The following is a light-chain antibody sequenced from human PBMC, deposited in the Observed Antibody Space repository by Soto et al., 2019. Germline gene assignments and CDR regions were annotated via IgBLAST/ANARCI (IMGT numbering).Light chain of an antibody. CDR3: QQYGSSPLT. J-gene: IGKJ4*01. CDR1: QSVRSNY. V-gene: IGKV3-20*01. CDR2: DAS. Sequence: EIVLTQSPDTLSLSPGERATLSCRASQSVRSNYFAWYQQKPGQAPRFLIYDASSRATGIPDRFSGSGSGTDFTLTISRLEPEEFAVYYCQQYGSSPLTFVGGTKVEIK.